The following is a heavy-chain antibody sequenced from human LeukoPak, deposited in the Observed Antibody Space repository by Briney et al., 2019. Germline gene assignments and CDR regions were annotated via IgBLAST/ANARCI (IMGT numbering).Heavy chain of an antibody. V-gene: IGHV4-4*07. J-gene: IGHJ5*02. Sequence: SETLSLTCTVSGGSISSYYWSWIRQPAGKGLEWIGRIYTSGSTNYNPSLKSRVTMSVDTSKNQFSLKLSSVTAADTAVYYCAREGIVVVPAAMRRGWFDPWGQGTLVTVSS. CDR1: GGSISSYY. D-gene: IGHD2-2*01. CDR3: AREGIVVVPAAMRRGWFDP. CDR2: IYTSGST.